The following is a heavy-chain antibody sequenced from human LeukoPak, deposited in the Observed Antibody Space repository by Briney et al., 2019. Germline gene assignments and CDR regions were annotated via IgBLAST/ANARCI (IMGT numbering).Heavy chain of an antibody. CDR3: ACSRDGYNSGIDY. CDR1: GGSTSSYY. CDR2: IYYSGST. D-gene: IGHD5-24*01. J-gene: IGHJ4*02. Sequence: SETLSLTCTVSGGSTSSYYWSWIRQPPGKGLEWIGYIYYSGSTNYNPSLKSRVTISVDTSKNQFSLKLSSVTAADTAVYYCACSRDGYNSGIDYWGQGTLVTVSS. V-gene: IGHV4-59*01.